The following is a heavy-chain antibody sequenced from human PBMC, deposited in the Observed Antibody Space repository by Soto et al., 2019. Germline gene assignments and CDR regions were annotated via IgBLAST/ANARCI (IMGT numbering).Heavy chain of an antibody. CDR3: ARDGPMTTVTTVDY. CDR2: ISSSSSYI. D-gene: IGHD4-17*01. CDR1: GFTFSSYS. V-gene: IGHV3-21*01. J-gene: IGHJ4*02. Sequence: EVQLVESGGGLVKPGGSLRLSCAASGFTFSSYSMNWVRQAPGKGLEWVSSISSSSSYIYYADSVKGRFTISRDNAKNSLYPQMNRLRAEDTAVYYCARDGPMTTVTTVDYWGQGTLVTVSS.